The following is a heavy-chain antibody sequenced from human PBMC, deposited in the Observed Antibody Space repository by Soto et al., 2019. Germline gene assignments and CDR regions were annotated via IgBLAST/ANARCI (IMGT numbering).Heavy chain of an antibody. CDR1: GGSITSYY. CDR3: ARDPPYYYGSGSGAFDI. CDR2: IYYSGST. Sequence: QVQLQESGPGLVKPSETLSLTCTVSGGSITSYYWRWIRQPPGKGLEWIGYIYYSGSTNYHPSLKSRVTISVDTSKNQFSLKLSSVTAADTAVYYCARDPPYYYGSGSGAFDIWGQGTMVTVSS. J-gene: IGHJ3*02. D-gene: IGHD3-10*01. V-gene: IGHV4-59*01.